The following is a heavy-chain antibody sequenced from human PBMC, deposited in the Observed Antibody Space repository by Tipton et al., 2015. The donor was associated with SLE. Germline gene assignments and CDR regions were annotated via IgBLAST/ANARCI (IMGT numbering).Heavy chain of an antibody. CDR1: GFTFSSYW. Sequence: SLRLSCAASGFTFSSYWMSWVRQAPGKGLEWVANIKQDGREKYYVDSVKGRFTISRDNAKNSLYLQMNSLRAEDTAVYYCAGANVRLGYFDYWGQGTLVTVSS. CDR3: AGANVRLGYFDY. CDR2: IKQDGREK. V-gene: IGHV3-7*01. D-gene: IGHD4/OR15-4a*01. J-gene: IGHJ4*02.